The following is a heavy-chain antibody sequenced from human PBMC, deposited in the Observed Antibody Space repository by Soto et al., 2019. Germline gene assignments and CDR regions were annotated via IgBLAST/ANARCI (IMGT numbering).Heavy chain of an antibody. CDR3: ARGGVQLWLYDYYYGMDV. CDR1: GYTFTSYD. J-gene: IGHJ6*02. V-gene: IGHV1-8*01. Sequence: GASVKVSCKASGYTFTSYDINWVRQATGQGLEWMGWMNPNSGNTGYAQKFQGRVTMTRNTSISTAYMELSSLRSEDTAVYYCARGGVQLWLYDYYYGMDVWGQGTTVTVSS. D-gene: IGHD5-18*01. CDR2: MNPNSGNT.